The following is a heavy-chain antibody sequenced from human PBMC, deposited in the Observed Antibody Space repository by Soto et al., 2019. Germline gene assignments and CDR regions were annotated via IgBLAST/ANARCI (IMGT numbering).Heavy chain of an antibody. CDR1: GGTFSSYA. V-gene: IGHV1-69*12. D-gene: IGHD4-17*01. CDR2: IIPIFGTA. J-gene: IGHJ5*02. CDR3: ATDVGNYTDDGDVNWFDP. Sequence: QVQLVQSGAEVKKPGSSVKVSCKASGGTFSSYAISWVRQAPGQGLEWMGGIIPIFGTANYAQKFQGRVTITADESTSTAYMELSSLRSEDTAVYYCATDVGNYTDDGDVNWFDPWGQGTLVTVSS.